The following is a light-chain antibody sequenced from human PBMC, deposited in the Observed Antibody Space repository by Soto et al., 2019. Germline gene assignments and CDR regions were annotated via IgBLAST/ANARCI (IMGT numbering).Light chain of an antibody. V-gene: IGKV3-20*01. J-gene: IGKJ1*01. CDR1: QSVGSNF. CDR3: QQYGSPPWA. CDR2: AAS. Sequence: IVWTQSPGTLSLSPGERATLSCRASQSVGSNFLAWYQQKRGEAPRILIYAASNRASGIPDRVSGSGSGADFTLTDSRLEPEDFAVYYCQQYGSPPWAFGQGTRVEI.